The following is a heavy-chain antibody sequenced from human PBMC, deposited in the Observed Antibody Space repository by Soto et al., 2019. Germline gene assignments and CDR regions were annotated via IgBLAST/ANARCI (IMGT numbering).Heavy chain of an antibody. CDR3: AREPEGIAAALDY. CDR2: ISSSGSFI. J-gene: IGHJ4*02. V-gene: IGHV3-21*01. D-gene: IGHD6-13*01. CDR1: GFTFRTYG. Sequence: GGSLRLSCAASGFTFRTYGMNWVRRAPGGGLEWVASISSSGSFIYYADSVKGRFTISRDDAEKSLCLQMNSLRAEDTALYYCAREPEGIAAALDYWGRGTLVTVSS.